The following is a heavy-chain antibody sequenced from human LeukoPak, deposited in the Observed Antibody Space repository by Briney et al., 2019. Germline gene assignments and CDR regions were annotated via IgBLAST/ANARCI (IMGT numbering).Heavy chain of an antibody. D-gene: IGHD3-22*01. V-gene: IGHV4-39*01. J-gene: IGHJ4*02. CDR2: IYYSGST. CDR3: ARHGSSGYSPYYFDY. Sequence: SETLSLTCTVSGGSISSSSYYWGWIRQPPGKGLEWIGSIYYSGSTYYNPSLESRVTISVDTSKNQFSLKLSSVTAADTAVYYCARHGSSGYSPYYFDYWGQGTLVTVSS. CDR1: GGSISSSSYY.